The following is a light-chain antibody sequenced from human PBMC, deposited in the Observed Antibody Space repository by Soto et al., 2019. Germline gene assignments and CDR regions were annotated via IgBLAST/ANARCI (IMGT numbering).Light chain of an antibody. V-gene: IGKV3-20*01. CDR2: GVS. CDR3: QQYGGSPLT. Sequence: EIVLTQSPGTLSLSPGDSATLSCRASRSVSSSSLAWYQQKPGQAPRLLFFGVSNRAAGVPDRFGGSGSGTDFTLTISRLEPEDFAVYYCQQYGGSPLTFGGGTKVDIK. J-gene: IGKJ4*01. CDR1: RSVSSSS.